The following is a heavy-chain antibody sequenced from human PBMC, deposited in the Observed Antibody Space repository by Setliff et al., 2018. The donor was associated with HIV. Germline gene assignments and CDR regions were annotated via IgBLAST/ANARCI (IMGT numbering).Heavy chain of an antibody. CDR2: INPKSDGT. CDR3: ARGMDYYDTSGYYQYYFDY. V-gene: IGHV1-2*04. CDR1: GYSFTDYY. D-gene: IGHD3-22*01. J-gene: IGHJ4*02. Sequence: GASVKVSCKASGYSFTDYYIHWVRQAPGQGLEWMGWINPKSDGTNYAQKFQGWITMTRDTSISTAYMELSRLRSDDTAAYYCARGMDYYDTSGYYQYYFDYWGQGTLVTVSS.